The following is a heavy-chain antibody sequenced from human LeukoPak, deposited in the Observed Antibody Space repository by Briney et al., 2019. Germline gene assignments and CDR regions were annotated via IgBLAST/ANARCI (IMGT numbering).Heavy chain of an antibody. D-gene: IGHD6-6*01. CDR1: GFRFSIYW. J-gene: IGHJ6*02. CDR2: INSDGSST. Sequence: GGSRRLFCAASGFRFSIYWMHLVRQAPGKGLVWVSRINSDGSSTSYADSVKGRFTISRDNAKNTLYLQMNSLRAEDTAVYYCARGASSSSDYYYDMVVWGQGTTVTVSS. V-gene: IGHV3-74*01. CDR3: ARGASSSSDYYYDMVV.